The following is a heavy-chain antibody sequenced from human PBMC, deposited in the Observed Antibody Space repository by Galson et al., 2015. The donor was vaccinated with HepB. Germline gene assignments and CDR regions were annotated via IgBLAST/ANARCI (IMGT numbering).Heavy chain of an antibody. CDR1: GFTVSSNY. V-gene: IGHV3-66*01. CDR2: IYGGGST. CDR3: ARDSGDWNQDY. Sequence: SLRLSCAGSGFTVSSNYMNWVRQAPGKGLEWVSVIYGGGSTHYADSVRGRFTISRDNSKNTLYPEMNSLRAEDTALYYCARDSGDWNQDYWGQGTLVTVSS. D-gene: IGHD1-1*01. J-gene: IGHJ4*02.